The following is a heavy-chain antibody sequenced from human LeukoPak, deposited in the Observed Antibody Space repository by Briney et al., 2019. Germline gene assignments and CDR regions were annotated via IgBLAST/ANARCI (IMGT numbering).Heavy chain of an antibody. J-gene: IGHJ3*02. Sequence: PSETLSLTCTVSGGSISSSSYYWGWIRQPPGKGLEWIGSIYYSGSTYYNPSLKSRVTISVDTSKNQFSLKLSSVTAADTAVYYCARGPFIAAAAPGAFDIWGQGTMVTVSS. CDR1: GGSISSSSYY. CDR2: IYYSGST. V-gene: IGHV4-39*01. D-gene: IGHD6-13*01. CDR3: ARGPFIAAAAPGAFDI.